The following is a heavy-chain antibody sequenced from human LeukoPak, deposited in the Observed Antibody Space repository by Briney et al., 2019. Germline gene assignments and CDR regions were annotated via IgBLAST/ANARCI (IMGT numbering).Heavy chain of an antibody. CDR1: GGSISSGSYY. CDR2: IYTSGST. Sequence: SQTQSLTCTVSGGSISSGSYYWSWIRQPAGKGLEWIGRIYTSGSTNYNPSLKSRVTISVDTSKNQFSLKLSSVTAADTAVYYCARSVVVPAAGYDYWGQGTLVTVSS. J-gene: IGHJ4*02. D-gene: IGHD2-2*01. V-gene: IGHV4-61*02. CDR3: ARSVVVPAAGYDY.